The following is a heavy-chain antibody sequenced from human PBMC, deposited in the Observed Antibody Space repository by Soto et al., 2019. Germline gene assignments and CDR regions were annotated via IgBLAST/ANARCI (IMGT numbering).Heavy chain of an antibody. Sequence: GGSLRLSCAASGFTFSSYGMHWVRQAPGKGLEWVAVIWYDGSNKYYADSVKGRFTISRDNSKNTLYLQMNSLRAEDTAVYYCARDPGALTIAARPAWFDYWGQGTLVTVSS. CDR3: ARDPGALTIAARPAWFDY. CDR1: GFTFSSYG. V-gene: IGHV3-33*01. CDR2: IWYDGSNK. J-gene: IGHJ4*02. D-gene: IGHD6-6*01.